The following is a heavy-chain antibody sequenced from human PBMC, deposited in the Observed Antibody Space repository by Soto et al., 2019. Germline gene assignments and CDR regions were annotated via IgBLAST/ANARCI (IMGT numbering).Heavy chain of an antibody. CDR3: ANPTYYDFWSGYPLDY. Sequence: GGSLRLSCAASGFTFSSYAMSWVRQAPGKGLEWVSAISGSGGSTYYADSVKGRFTISRDNSKNTLYLQMNSLRAEDTAVYYCANPTYYDFWSGYPLDYWGQGTLVTVSS. V-gene: IGHV3-23*01. CDR1: GFTFSSYA. CDR2: ISGSGGST. D-gene: IGHD3-3*01. J-gene: IGHJ4*02.